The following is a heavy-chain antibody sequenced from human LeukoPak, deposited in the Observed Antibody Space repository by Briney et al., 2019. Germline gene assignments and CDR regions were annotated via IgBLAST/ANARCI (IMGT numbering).Heavy chain of an antibody. CDR3: ARTYYDILTSYFPFDY. CDR1: GFTFSYFW. CDR2: INQDGSQK. Sequence: GGSLRLSCAASGFTFSYFWMSWVRQSPGKGLEWVANINQDGSQKYYVDSVKGRFTISRDNAKNSLYLQMNSLRAEDTAVYYCARTYYDILTSYFPFDYWGQGTLVTVSS. J-gene: IGHJ4*02. D-gene: IGHD3-9*01. V-gene: IGHV3-7*01.